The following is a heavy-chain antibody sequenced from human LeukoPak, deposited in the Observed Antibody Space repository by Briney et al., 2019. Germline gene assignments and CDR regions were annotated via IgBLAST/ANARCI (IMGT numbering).Heavy chain of an antibody. CDR3: ARDRGSSGWYEFDY. V-gene: IGHV3-7*01. Sequence: GGSLRLSCAASGFTSSSHWMSWVRQAPGKGLEWVANIKQDGSEKYYVDSVKGRFTISRDNAKNSLYLQMNSLRAEDTAVYYCARDRGSSGWYEFDYWGQGTLVTVSS. CDR1: GFTSSSHW. J-gene: IGHJ4*02. D-gene: IGHD6-19*01. CDR2: IKQDGSEK.